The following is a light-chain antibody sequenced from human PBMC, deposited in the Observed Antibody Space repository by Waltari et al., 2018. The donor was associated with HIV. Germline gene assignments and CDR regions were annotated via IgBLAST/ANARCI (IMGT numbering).Light chain of an antibody. CDR1: RSNIGTNN. J-gene: IGLJ3*02. Sequence: QSVLTQPHSASATPGQRVTISCSGPRSNIGTNNVTWYQIIPGTAPKLLSYNDNQRPSGFPDRFSGSRSGTSASLAISGLQSEDEADYYCAAWDDRLDGQGVFGGGTTLTVL. CDR3: AAWDDRLDGQGV. V-gene: IGLV1-44*01. CDR2: NDN.